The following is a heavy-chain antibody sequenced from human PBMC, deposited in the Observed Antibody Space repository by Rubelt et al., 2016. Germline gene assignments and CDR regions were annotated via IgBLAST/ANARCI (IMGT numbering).Heavy chain of an antibody. Sequence: QVQLQESGPGLVRPSGTLSLTCGVSGDSINSPNWWNWVRQPPGKGLEWIGEILHTGSTHYNPSPKSQVTISVDQPRNQLSLRVNVVTAEDTAIYYCVRVKRLSGSYYGDTFDIWGQGTMVTVSS. CDR2: ILHTGST. CDR3: VRVKRLSGSYYGDTFDI. V-gene: IGHV4-4*02. J-gene: IGHJ3*02. D-gene: IGHD1-26*01. CDR1: GDSINSPNW.